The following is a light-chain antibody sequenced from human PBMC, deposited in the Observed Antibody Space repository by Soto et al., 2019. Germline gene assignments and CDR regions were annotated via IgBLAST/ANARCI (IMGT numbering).Light chain of an antibody. V-gene: IGKV3-20*01. J-gene: IGKJ1*01. CDR3: QQYGRSWT. Sequence: EIVLTQSPGTLSLSPGERATLSCRASQRISNNYLAWYQQKPGQAPRLLIYGASSRAAGIPDRFSGSGSGTDFTLTISRLEPEDFAVYYCQQYGRSWTFGQGTKVDI. CDR1: QRISNNY. CDR2: GAS.